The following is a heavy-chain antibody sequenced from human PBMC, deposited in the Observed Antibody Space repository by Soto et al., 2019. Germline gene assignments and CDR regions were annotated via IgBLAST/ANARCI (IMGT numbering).Heavy chain of an antibody. D-gene: IGHD1-26*01. Sequence: GGSLRLSCAASGFTFSSYAMSWVRQAPGKGLEWVSAISGSGGSTYYADSVKGRFTISRDNSKNTLYLQMNSLRAEDTAVYYCARHTVGALEAFDIWGQGTMVTVSS. J-gene: IGHJ3*02. V-gene: IGHV3-23*01. CDR1: GFTFSSYA. CDR2: ISGSGGST. CDR3: ARHTVGALEAFDI.